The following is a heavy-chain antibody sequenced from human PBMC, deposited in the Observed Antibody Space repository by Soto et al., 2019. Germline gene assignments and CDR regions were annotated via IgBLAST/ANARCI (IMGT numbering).Heavy chain of an antibody. J-gene: IGHJ5*02. Sequence: ASVKVSCKASGYTITSYGISWVRQAPGQGLEWMGWINPNNGNTDYAQKLQGRVTMTTNTSISTAYMELSSLRSEDPAVYYCARDVVSSLAARGGMRSSYTWSAPWGQGTLVTVSS. CDR2: INPNNGNT. D-gene: IGHD6-6*01. V-gene: IGHV1-8*02. CDR3: ARDVVSSLAARGGMRSSYTWSAP. CDR1: GYTITSYG.